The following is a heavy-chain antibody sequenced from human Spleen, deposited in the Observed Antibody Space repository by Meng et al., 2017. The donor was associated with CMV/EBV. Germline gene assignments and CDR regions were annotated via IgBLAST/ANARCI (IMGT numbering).Heavy chain of an antibody. V-gene: IGHV3-30-3*01. D-gene: IGHD7-27*01. Sequence: QVQLVESVGGVVQPGRSLGLPCAASGFAFNTYAMHWVRQAPGKGLEWVALMSVDGSGIQYADSVRGRFTISRDNFKNRLYLQMNGLRAEDTAVYYCVRDKLGSLDHWGQGTLVTVSS. J-gene: IGHJ4*02. CDR1: GFAFNTYA. CDR2: MSVDGSGI. CDR3: VRDKLGSLDH.